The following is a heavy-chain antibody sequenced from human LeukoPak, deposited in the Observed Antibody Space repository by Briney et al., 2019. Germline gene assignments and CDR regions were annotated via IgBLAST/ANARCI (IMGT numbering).Heavy chain of an antibody. V-gene: IGHV4-4*07. Sequence: PSETLSLTCTVSGGSISSYYWSWIRQPAGKGLEWIGRIYTSGSTNYNPSLKSRVTMSVDMSKNQFSLKLSSVTAADTAVYYCARASRDTYYDILTGYHFDYWGQGTLVTVSS. CDR1: GGSISSYY. CDR3: ARASRDTYYDILTGYHFDY. CDR2: IYTSGST. J-gene: IGHJ4*02. D-gene: IGHD3-9*01.